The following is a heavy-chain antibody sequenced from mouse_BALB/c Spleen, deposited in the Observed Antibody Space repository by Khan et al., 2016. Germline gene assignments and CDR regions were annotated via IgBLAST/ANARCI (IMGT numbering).Heavy chain of an antibody. Sequence: EVQLQESGPGLVKPSQSLSLTCTVTGYSITSDYAWNWLRQFPGNKLEWTGYISYSGSTSYNPSLKSRISITRDTSKNQFFLQLHSVSTEDIATCYCAGANWSLFYAMDYWGQGTSVTVSS. CDR3: AGANWSLFYAMDY. D-gene: IGHD4-1*01. J-gene: IGHJ4*01. V-gene: IGHV3-2*02. CDR2: ISYSGST. CDR1: GYSITSDYA.